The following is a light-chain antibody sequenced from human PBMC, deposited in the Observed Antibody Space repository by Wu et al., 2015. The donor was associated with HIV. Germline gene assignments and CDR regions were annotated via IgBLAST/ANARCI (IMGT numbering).Light chain of an antibody. Sequence: VGDIVTITCQASHDISKXLSWYQQKPGKAPKLLIYDASSLETGVPSRFSGSGSATDFTFTIRNLQPEDLATYYCQQNYNTPSITFGQGTRLEIK. J-gene: IGKJ5*01. CDR1: HDISKX. CDR2: DAS. CDR3: QQNYNTPSIT. V-gene: IGKV1-33*01.